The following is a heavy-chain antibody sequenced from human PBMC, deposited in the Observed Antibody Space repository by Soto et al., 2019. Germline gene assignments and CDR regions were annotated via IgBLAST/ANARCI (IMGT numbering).Heavy chain of an antibody. CDR2: ISGSGGST. CDR3: EIVVDAGYFDY. V-gene: IGHV3-23*01. Sequence: EVQLLESGGGLVQPGGSRRLSCAASGFTFSRYAMSWVRQAPGKGLEWVSAISGSGGSTYYADSVKGRFTISRDNSKNTLYLQMNSLRAEDTAVYYCEIVVDAGYFDYWGQGTLVTVSS. D-gene: IGHD5-18*01. J-gene: IGHJ4*02. CDR1: GFTFSRYA.